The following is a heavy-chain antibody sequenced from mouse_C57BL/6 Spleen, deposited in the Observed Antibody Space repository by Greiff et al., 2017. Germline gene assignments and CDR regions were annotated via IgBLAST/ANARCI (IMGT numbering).Heavy chain of an antibody. J-gene: IGHJ4*01. CDR3: ARSGDYGYYYAMDY. CDR2: IDPNSGGT. Sequence: QVHVKQPGAELVKPGASVKLSCKASGYTFTSYWMHWVKQRPGRGLEWIGRIDPNSGGTKYNEKFKSKATLTVDKPSSTAYMQLSSLTSEDSAVYYCARSGDYGYYYAMDYWGQGTSVTVSS. V-gene: IGHV1-72*01. D-gene: IGHD2-4*01. CDR1: GYTFTSYW.